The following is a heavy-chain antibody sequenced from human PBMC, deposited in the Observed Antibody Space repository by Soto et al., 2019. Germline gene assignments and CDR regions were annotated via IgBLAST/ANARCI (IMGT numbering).Heavy chain of an antibody. CDR3: GRGRRPARLTIVY. Sequence: SETLSLTCAVYGGSFSGYYWSWVRQPPGKGLEGIGEINQSGSTNYNPSLKSRVTISVDMSRKQFSLKLSSVTAADTAVYYCGRGRRPARLTIVYWGQGTLVT. CDR2: INQSGST. J-gene: IGHJ4*02. D-gene: IGHD6-6*01. CDR1: GGSFSGYY. V-gene: IGHV4-34*01.